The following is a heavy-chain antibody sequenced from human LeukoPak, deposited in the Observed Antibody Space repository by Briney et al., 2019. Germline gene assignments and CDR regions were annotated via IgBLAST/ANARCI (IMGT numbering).Heavy chain of an antibody. J-gene: IGHJ1*01. CDR2: IYYSGST. D-gene: IGHD5-18*01. CDR1: GGSISGRSYY. CDR3: VRDLKGYSSSRTQYFQH. Sequence: KSSETLSLTCTVSGGSISGRSYYWGWIRQPPGKGQEWIGTIYYSGSTYYNPSLKSRVNISVDTSKNQFSLRLSSVTAADTAVYYCVRDLKGYSSSRTQYFQHWGQGTLVTVSS. V-gene: IGHV4-39*07.